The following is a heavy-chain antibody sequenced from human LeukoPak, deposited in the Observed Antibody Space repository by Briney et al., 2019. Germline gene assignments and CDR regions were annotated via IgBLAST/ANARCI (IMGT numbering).Heavy chain of an antibody. CDR3: AREGQYYYDSSGYHDY. D-gene: IGHD3-22*01. V-gene: IGHV4-38-2*02. J-gene: IGHJ4*02. CDR1: GYSISSGYY. Sequence: SETLSLTCTVSGYSISSGYYWGWIRQPPGKGLEWIGSIYHSGSTYYNPSLKSRVTISVDTSKNQFSLKLSPVTAADTAVYYCAREGQYYYDSSGYHDYWGQGTLVTVSP. CDR2: IYHSGST.